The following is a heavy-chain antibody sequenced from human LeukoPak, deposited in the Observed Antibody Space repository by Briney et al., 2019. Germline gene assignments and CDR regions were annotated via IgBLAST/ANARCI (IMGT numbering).Heavy chain of an antibody. D-gene: IGHD3-10*01. CDR3: GRRFSGSGNYPGY. CDR1: GYNFNSYW. Sequence: GESLKISCKGSGYNFNSYWIGWVRQMPGKGLEWMGIIYPGDSDTRYTPSFQCQVTISADKSISTAYLQWSSLEASATAMYYCGRRFSGSGNYPGYWGQGTLVTVSS. CDR2: IYPGDSDT. V-gene: IGHV5-51*01. J-gene: IGHJ4*02.